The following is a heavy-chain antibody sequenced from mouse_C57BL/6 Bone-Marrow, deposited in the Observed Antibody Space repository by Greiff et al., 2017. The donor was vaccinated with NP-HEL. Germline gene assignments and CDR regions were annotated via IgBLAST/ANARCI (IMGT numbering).Heavy chain of an antibody. Sequence: EVKLQESGPGLVKPSQSLSLTCSVTGFSITSGYFWYWIRPLPGNKLEWMGYISYDGSNNYNPSLKNRISITRDTSKNQFFLKLNSVTTEDTATYYCARETTVVAAFDYWGQGTTLTVSS. J-gene: IGHJ2*01. CDR3: ARETTVVAAFDY. V-gene: IGHV3-6*01. D-gene: IGHD1-1*01. CDR1: GFSITSGYF. CDR2: ISYDGSN.